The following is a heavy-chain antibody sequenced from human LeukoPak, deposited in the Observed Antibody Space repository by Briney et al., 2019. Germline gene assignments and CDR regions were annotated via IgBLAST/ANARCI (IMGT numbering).Heavy chain of an antibody. J-gene: IGHJ4*02. CDR3: ARGLGPGRWLQSHYFDY. V-gene: IGHV4-34*01. CDR2: INHSGST. Sequence: SETLSLTCAVYGGSFSGYYWSWIRQPPGKGLEWIGEINHSGSTNYNPSLKSRVTISVDTSKNQFSLKLSSVTAADTAVYYCARGLGPGRWLQSHYFDYWGQGTLVTVSS. D-gene: IGHD5-24*01. CDR1: GGSFSGYY.